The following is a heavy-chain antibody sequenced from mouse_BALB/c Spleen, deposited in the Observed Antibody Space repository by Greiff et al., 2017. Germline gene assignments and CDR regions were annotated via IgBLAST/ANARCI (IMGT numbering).Heavy chain of an antibody. V-gene: IGHV14-3*02. Sequence: VQLQQSGAELVKPGASVKLSCTASGFNINDTYMHWVKQRPEQGLEWIGRIEPANGNTKYDPKYQGKATITADTSSNTAYLQLNSLTSEDTAAYYCTDYCGRDYCAMDYWGQGTSVTVSS. J-gene: IGHJ4*01. CDR1: GFNINDTY. CDR2: IEPANGNT. CDR3: TDYCGRDYCAMDY. D-gene: IGHD2-13*01.